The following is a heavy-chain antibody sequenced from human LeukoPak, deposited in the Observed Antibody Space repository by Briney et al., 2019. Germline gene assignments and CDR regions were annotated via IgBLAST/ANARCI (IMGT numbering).Heavy chain of an antibody. D-gene: IGHD6-19*01. V-gene: IGHV3-7*01. Sequence: GGSLRLSCAASGFMFSSYWMSWVRQAPGKGLEWVANIKQDGSEKYYVDSVKGRFTISRDNAKNSLYLQMNSLRAEDTAVYYCARQDSSGWSYYYYYGMDVWGQGTTVTVSS. CDR1: GFMFSSYW. CDR2: IKQDGSEK. J-gene: IGHJ6*02. CDR3: ARQDSSGWSYYYYYGMDV.